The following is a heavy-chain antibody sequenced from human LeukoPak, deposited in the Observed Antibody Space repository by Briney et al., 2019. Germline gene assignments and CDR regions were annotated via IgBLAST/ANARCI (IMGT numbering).Heavy chain of an antibody. J-gene: IGHJ4*02. Sequence: PSETLSLTCAVYGGSFSGYYWSWIRQPPGKGLEWIGYIYYSGSTKYNPSLKSRATISVDTSKNQFSLKLNSVTAADTAVYYCASGSYYFDYWGQGTLVTVSS. CDR1: GGSFSGYY. CDR2: IYYSGST. V-gene: IGHV4-59*08. D-gene: IGHD1-26*01. CDR3: ASGSYYFDY.